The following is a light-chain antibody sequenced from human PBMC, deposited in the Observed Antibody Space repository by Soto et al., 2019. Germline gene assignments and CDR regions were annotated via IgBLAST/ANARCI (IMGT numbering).Light chain of an antibody. CDR1: QRASRQY. V-gene: IGKV3-20*01. CDR2: GVS. CDR3: QDFDSPQWT. Sequence: VLTQSPDTLSLSPGEGATLSCRASQRASRQYLSWYQQRPDQPPRLLIYGVSMRADGIPDRFSGSGSGSEFTLTINRLEPEDFAVYYCQDFDSPQWTFGQGTKV. J-gene: IGKJ1*01.